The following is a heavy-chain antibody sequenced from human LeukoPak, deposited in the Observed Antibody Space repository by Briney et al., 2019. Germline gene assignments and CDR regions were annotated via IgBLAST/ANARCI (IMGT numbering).Heavy chain of an antibody. CDR3: ARAPRQWLLYGMDV. CDR1: GGSISSSSYY. V-gene: IGHV4-39*01. CDR2: IYYSGST. D-gene: IGHD6-19*01. Sequence: PSETLSLTCTVSGGSISSSSYYWGWIRQPPGKGLEWIGSIYYSGSTYYNPSLKSRVTISVDTSKNQFSLKLSSVTAADTAVYYCARAPRQWLLYGMDVWGQGTTVTVSS. J-gene: IGHJ6*02.